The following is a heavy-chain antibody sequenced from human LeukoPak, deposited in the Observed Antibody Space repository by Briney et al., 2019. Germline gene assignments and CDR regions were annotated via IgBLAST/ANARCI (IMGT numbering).Heavy chain of an antibody. J-gene: IGHJ4*02. CDR2: ISYDGSNK. Sequence: GRSLRLSCAASGFTFSSYAMHWVRQAPGKGLEWVAVISYDGSNKYYADSVKGRFTISRDNSKNTLYLQMNSLRAEDTAVYYCAKGDSGSYYYFDYWGQGALVTVSS. V-gene: IGHV3-30-3*01. CDR1: GFTFSSYA. D-gene: IGHD1-26*01. CDR3: AKGDSGSYYYFDY.